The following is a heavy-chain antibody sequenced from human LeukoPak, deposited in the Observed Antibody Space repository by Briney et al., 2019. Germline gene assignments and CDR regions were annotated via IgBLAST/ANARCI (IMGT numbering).Heavy chain of an antibody. D-gene: IGHD1-26*01. V-gene: IGHV3-20*04. Sequence: ETLSLTCTVSGGSISSYYWSWVRQAPGKGLEWVSGLNWNGGSTGYADFVKGRFTISRDNAKNSLYLQMNSLRAEDTALYYCARDLGGATARFYHDGFDVWGQGTKVTVSS. CDR1: GGSISSYY. CDR3: ARDLGGATARFYHDGFDV. J-gene: IGHJ3*01. CDR2: LNWNGGST.